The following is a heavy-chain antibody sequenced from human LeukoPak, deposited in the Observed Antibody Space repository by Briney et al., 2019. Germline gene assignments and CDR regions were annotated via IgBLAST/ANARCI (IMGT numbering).Heavy chain of an antibody. D-gene: IGHD3-3*01. CDR3: ARRSIFGASDV. Sequence: GGSLILSCAASGFTFSSYSMNWVRQAPGKGLEWVSYISSSSSTIYYADSVKGRFTISRDNAKNSLYLQMNSLRAEDTAVYYCARRSIFGASDVWGKGTTVTVSS. V-gene: IGHV3-48*04. J-gene: IGHJ6*04. CDR2: ISSSSSTI. CDR1: GFTFSSYS.